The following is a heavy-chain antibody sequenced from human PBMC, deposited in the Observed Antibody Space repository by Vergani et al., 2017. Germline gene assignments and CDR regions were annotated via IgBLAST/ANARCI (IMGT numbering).Heavy chain of an antibody. CDR1: GFSFRNAW. V-gene: IGHV3-15*07. J-gene: IGHJ6*02. CDR3: TRDXRYCGDGSCYWLRDHHYYGMDV. D-gene: IGHD2-21*01. CDR2: IKSTFDRGTT. Sequence: EVQLVESGGGIVKPGGSLRLSCVASGFSFRNAWMNWVRRTPGKGLEWVGRIKSTFDRGTTDYAAAVKGRFTISRDDSKNTLFLQMNGLKNEDIGVYYCTRDXRYCGDGSCYWLRDHHYYGMDVWGQGTTVTVSS.